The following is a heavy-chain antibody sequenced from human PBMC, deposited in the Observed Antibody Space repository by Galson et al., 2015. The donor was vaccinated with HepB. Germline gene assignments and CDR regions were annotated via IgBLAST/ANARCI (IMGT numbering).Heavy chain of an antibody. V-gene: IGHV3-33*08. CDR2: IWYDGSNK. Sequence: SLRLSCAASGFTFSSYGMHWVRQAPGKGLEWVAVIWYDGSNKYYADSVKGRFTISRDNSKNTLYLQMNSLRAEDTAVYYCARDGHSRAAGTGVYYYYGMDVWGQGTTVTVSS. CDR3: ARDGHSRAAGTGVYYYYGMDV. D-gene: IGHD6-13*01. J-gene: IGHJ6*02. CDR1: GFTFSSYG.